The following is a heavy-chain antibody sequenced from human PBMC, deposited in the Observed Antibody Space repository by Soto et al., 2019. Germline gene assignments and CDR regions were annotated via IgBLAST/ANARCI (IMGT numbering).Heavy chain of an antibody. D-gene: IGHD3-22*01. Sequence: SLRLSCAASGFTFSSYGMHWVRQAPGKGLEWVAVISYDGSNKYYADSVKGRFTISRDNSKNTLYLQMNSLRAEDTAVYYCAKVLYYYDSSGYLDYWGQGTLVTVSS. J-gene: IGHJ4*02. CDR3: AKVLYYYDSSGYLDY. CDR2: ISYDGSNK. V-gene: IGHV3-30*18. CDR1: GFTFSSYG.